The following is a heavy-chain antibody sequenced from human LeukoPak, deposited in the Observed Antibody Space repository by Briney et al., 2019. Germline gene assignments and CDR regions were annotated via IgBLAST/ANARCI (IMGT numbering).Heavy chain of an antibody. CDR3: AEGGEMGTIRGYFDY. V-gene: IGHV3-30*03. J-gene: IGHJ4*02. CDR2: ISYVGSDT. D-gene: IGHD5-24*01. CDR1: GFIFSSYG. Sequence: GSSLRLSCATSGFIFSSYGMHWARQDPGKGLEWVAVISYVGSDTYYTDSVRGRFPISRDNSKTTLYLQMNSPRTEDTVADYSAEGGEMGTIRGYFDYLGQGTLVTVSS.